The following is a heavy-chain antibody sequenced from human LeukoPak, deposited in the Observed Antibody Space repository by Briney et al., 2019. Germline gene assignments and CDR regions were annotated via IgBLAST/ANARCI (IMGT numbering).Heavy chain of an antibody. Sequence: SETLSLTCTVSGGSISSYYWSRIRQPAGKGLEWIGRIYTSGSTNYNPSLKSRVTMSVDTSKNQFSLKLSSVTAADTAVYYCARVPNTVVDAFDIWGQGTMVTVSS. V-gene: IGHV4-4*07. CDR1: GGSISSYY. CDR2: IYTSGST. D-gene: IGHD4-11*01. J-gene: IGHJ3*02. CDR3: ARVPNTVVDAFDI.